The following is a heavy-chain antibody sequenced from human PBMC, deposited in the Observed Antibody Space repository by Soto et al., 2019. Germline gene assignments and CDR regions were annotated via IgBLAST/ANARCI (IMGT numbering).Heavy chain of an antibody. D-gene: IGHD4-4*01. V-gene: IGHV1-69*08. Sequence: QVQLVQSGAEVKKPGSSVKVSCKASGCTFSTYTITWVRQAPGHGLERMGRIIPIIGIINYAQKFQGRVTISAEKFTGTAYMEMTGLRPDDTAVYYCAGDPDSHYNDSHASSYPWGQGTLVTVSS. J-gene: IGHJ5*02. CDR3: AGDPDSHYNDSHASSYP. CDR2: IIPIIGII. CDR1: GCTFSTYT.